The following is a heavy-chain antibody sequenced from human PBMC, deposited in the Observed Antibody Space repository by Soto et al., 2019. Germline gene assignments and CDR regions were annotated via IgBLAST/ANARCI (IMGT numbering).Heavy chain of an antibody. V-gene: IGHV4-39*01. J-gene: IGHJ3*02. Sequence: QLQLQESGPGLVKPSETLSLTCTVSGGSISSSSYYWGWIRQPPGKGLEWIGSIYYSGSTYYNPSLKSRVTISVDTSKNQFSLKLSSVTAADTAVYYCARHQWLKGDDAFDIWGQGTMVTVSS. CDR1: GGSISSSSYY. CDR2: IYYSGST. D-gene: IGHD6-19*01. CDR3: ARHQWLKGDDAFDI.